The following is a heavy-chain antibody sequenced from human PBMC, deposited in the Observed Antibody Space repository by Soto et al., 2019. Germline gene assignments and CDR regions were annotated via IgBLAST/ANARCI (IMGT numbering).Heavy chain of an antibody. Sequence: QITLKESGPTLVKPTETLTLTCSVSGFSLSTSGRTLGWIRQPPGKAPEWLALGGQYSPSLQSRVTFTKDTCKNQVVLTLTDMDPADTATYYCTLRQDSSRGPIYWGQGILVTVSS. J-gene: IGHJ4*02. CDR3: TLRQDSSRGPIY. CDR2: GG. V-gene: IGHV2-5*01. D-gene: IGHD6-13*01. CDR1: GFSLSTSGRT.